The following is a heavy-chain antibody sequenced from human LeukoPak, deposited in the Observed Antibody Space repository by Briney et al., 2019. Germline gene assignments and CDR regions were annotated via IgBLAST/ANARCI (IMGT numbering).Heavy chain of an antibody. CDR3: ARSGLTYFYDSSGYYYLGY. CDR2: IYTSGST. Sequence: SETLSLTCTVSGGSISSGSYYWRWIRQPAGKGLEWIGRIYTSGSTNYNPSLKSQVTISVDTSKNQFSLKLSSVTAADTAIYYCARSGLTYFYDSSGYYYLGYWGQGTLVTVSS. J-gene: IGHJ4*02. D-gene: IGHD3-22*01. CDR1: GGSISSGSYY. V-gene: IGHV4-61*02.